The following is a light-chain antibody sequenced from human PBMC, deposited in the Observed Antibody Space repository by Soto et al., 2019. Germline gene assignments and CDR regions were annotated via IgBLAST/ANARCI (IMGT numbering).Light chain of an antibody. CDR2: AAS. CDR3: QQSYNSPQT. V-gene: IGKV1-39*01. CDR1: QTIMTY. J-gene: IGKJ1*01. Sequence: DIQMTQSPSSLSASVGDEVTITCRASQTIMTYLNWYQLKPGKPPRLLIYAASSLQSGVPSRFSGSGSGTDFTLTISSLQPEHFATYSCQQSYNSPQTFGQGTKVEIK.